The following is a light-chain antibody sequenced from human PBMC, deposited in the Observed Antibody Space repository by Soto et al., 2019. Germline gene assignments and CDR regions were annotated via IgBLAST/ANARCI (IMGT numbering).Light chain of an antibody. Sequence: QSVLTQPPSASGTPGQRVTISCSGSSSNLGSNFVYWYQQLPGTAPKLLIYGNSNRPSGVPDRFSGSKSGTSASLAITGLQAEDEADYYCQSYDSSLSGSVFGSGTKVTVL. J-gene: IGLJ1*01. CDR1: SSNLGSNF. CDR2: GNS. V-gene: IGLV1-40*01. CDR3: QSYDSSLSGSV.